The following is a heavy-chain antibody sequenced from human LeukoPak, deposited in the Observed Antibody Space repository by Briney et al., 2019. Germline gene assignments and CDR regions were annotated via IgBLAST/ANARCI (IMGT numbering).Heavy chain of an antibody. D-gene: IGHD3-16*01. Sequence: PGGSLRLSCAASGFTFSGYWMHWVRQAPGKGLEWVSNIKGNGREKNYVDSVRGRFTISRDNAKNSLYLHMNGQSAEDKSVYYCAMPARGGNFGYFQHWGQGTLVTVSS. CDR1: GFTFSGYW. V-gene: IGHV3-7*01. CDR2: IKGNGREK. J-gene: IGHJ1*01. CDR3: AMPARGGNFGYFQH.